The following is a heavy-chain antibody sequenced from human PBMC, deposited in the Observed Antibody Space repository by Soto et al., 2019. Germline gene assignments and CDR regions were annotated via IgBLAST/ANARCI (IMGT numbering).Heavy chain of an antibody. Sequence: QTGGSLRLSCAASGFTFSSYAMSWVRQAPGKGLEWVSAISGSGGSTYYADSVKGRFTISRDNSKNTLYLQMNSLRAEDTAVYYCAKRVRYCSSTSCYGEFDYWGQGTLVTVSS. V-gene: IGHV3-23*01. CDR2: ISGSGGST. CDR3: AKRVRYCSSTSCYGEFDY. CDR1: GFTFSSYA. D-gene: IGHD2-2*01. J-gene: IGHJ4*02.